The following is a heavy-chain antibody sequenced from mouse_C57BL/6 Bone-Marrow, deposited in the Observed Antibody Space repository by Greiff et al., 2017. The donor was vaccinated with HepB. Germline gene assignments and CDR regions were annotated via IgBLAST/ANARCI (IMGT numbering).Heavy chain of an antibody. Sequence: EVNVVESGGGLVQPGGSLKLSCAASGFTFSDYYMYWVRQTPEKRLEWVAYISNGGGSTYYPDTVKGRFTISRDNAKNTLYLQMSRLKSEDTAMYYCARRGLRLYFDYWGQGTTLTVSS. V-gene: IGHV5-12*01. CDR1: GFTFSDYY. CDR2: ISNGGGST. J-gene: IGHJ2*01. CDR3: ARRGLRLYFDY. D-gene: IGHD2-2*01.